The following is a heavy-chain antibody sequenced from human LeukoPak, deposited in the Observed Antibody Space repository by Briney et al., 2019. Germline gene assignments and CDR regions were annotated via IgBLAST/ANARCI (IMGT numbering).Heavy chain of an antibody. Sequence: PGGSLRLSCAASGFTFSAYWMHWVRQAPGEGLVWISRINLDGTTTDYADSVKGRFTISRDNARDTLYLQMNCLEVEDTAVYYCARARLGGTCMKYWGPGTLVTVSS. CDR2: INLDGTTT. J-gene: IGHJ4*02. D-gene: IGHD1-26*01. CDR3: ARARLGGTCMKY. CDR1: GFTFSAYW. V-gene: IGHV3-74*01.